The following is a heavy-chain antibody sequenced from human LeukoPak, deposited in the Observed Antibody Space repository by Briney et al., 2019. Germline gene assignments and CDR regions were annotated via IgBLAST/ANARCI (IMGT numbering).Heavy chain of an antibody. CDR2: IYYRGST. D-gene: IGHD6-6*01. Sequence: KTSETLSLTCTVSGGSISSSSYYWRWIRQPPAKGVGWIGVIYYRGSTYYNPSLKSRVTISVDTSKNQFSLKLSSVTAADTAVYYCARPPHSSSSAWGQGTLVTVSS. CDR1: GGSISSSSYY. J-gene: IGHJ5*02. V-gene: IGHV4-39*01. CDR3: ARPPHSSSSA.